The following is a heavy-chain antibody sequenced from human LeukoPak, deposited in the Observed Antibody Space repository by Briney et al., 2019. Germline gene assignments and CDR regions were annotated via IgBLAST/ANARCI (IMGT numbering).Heavy chain of an antibody. CDR3: ARAERRWLQYRYYFDY. J-gene: IGHJ4*02. V-gene: IGHV1-18*01. CDR1: GYTFTSYG. D-gene: IGHD5-24*01. CDR2: ISAYNGNT. Sequence: ASVTVSCKASGYTFTSYGISWVRQAPGQGLEWMGWISAYNGNTNYAQKLQGRVTMTTDTSTSTAYMELRSLRSDDTAVYYCARAERRWLQYRYYFDYWGQGTLVTVSS.